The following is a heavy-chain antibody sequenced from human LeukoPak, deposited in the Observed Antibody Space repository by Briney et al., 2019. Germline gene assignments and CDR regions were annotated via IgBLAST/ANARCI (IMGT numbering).Heavy chain of an antibody. J-gene: IGHJ4*02. CDR3: ARVEVDYYFDY. CDR1: GGSISSGGYY. CDR2: IYYSGST. Sequence: KPSETLSLTCSVSGGSISSGGYYWSWIRQHPGKGLEWIGYIYYSGSTYYNPSLKSRVTISVDTSKNQFSLKLSSVTAADTAAYYCARVEVDYYFDYWGQGTLVTVSS. D-gene: IGHD2-15*01. V-gene: IGHV4-31*03.